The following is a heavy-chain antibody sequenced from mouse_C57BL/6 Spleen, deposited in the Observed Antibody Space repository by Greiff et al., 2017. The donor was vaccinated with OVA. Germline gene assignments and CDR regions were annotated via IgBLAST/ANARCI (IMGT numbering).Heavy chain of an antibody. J-gene: IGHJ2*01. Sequence: VQLQESGPELVKPGASVKISCKASGYTFTDYYINWVKQRPGQGLEWIGWIFPGSGSTYYNEKFKGKATLTVDKSSSTAYMLLSSLTSEDSAVYFCARGTAQATSSFDYWGQGTTLTVSS. CDR1: GYTFTDYY. D-gene: IGHD3-2*02. CDR3: ARGTAQATSSFDY. CDR2: IFPGSGST. V-gene: IGHV1-75*01.